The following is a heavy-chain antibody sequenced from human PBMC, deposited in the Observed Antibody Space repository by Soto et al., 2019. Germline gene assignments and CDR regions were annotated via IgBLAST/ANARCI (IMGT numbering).Heavy chain of an antibody. Sequence: GGSLRLSCVASGFTFSRFDLGWVRQAPGKGLEWVSGISNDGVRTYYADSVKGRFTISRDNSKNTLSLQMNSLRAEDTAVYYCAKDSRRSCGWFYFDHWGQGALVTVSS. D-gene: IGHD6-19*01. CDR3: AKDSRRSCGWFYFDH. J-gene: IGHJ4*02. CDR2: ISNDGVRT. V-gene: IGHV3-23*01. CDR1: GFTFSRFD.